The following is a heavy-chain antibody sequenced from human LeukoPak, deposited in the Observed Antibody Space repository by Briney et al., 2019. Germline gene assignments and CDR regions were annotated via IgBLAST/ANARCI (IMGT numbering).Heavy chain of an antibody. V-gene: IGHV4-30-4*01. CDR3: AREKDSSGYYYAGYLDY. J-gene: IGHJ4*02. CDR2: IYYSGST. D-gene: IGHD3-22*01. CDR1: GGSISSGDYY. Sequence: SETLSLTCTVSGGSISSGDYYWSWIRQPPGKGLEWIGYIYYSGSTYYNPSLKSRVTISVDTSKNQFSLKLSSVTAADTAVYYCAREKDSSGYYYAGYLDYWGQGTLVTVSS.